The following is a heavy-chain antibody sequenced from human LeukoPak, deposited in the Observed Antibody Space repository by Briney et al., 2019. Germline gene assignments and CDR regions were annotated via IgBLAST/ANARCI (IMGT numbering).Heavy chain of an antibody. D-gene: IGHD6-19*01. CDR1: GFTFSSHW. J-gene: IGHJ4*02. V-gene: IGHV3-23*01. CDR2: ISGSGGST. Sequence: PGGSLRLSCAGSGFTFSSHWMNWVRQAPGKGLEWVSAISGSGGSTYYADSVKGRFTISRDNSKNTLYLQMNSLRAEDTAVYYCAKSLIGSGWYNYWGQGTLVTVSS. CDR3: AKSLIGSGWYNY.